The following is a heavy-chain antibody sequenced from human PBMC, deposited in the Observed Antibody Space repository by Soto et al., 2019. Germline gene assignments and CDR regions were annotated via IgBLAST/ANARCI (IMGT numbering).Heavy chain of an antibody. CDR3: ARVLWFGELLSSFDY. CDR2: ISSSSSTI. V-gene: IGHV3-48*02. CDR1: GFTFSSYS. J-gene: IGHJ4*02. Sequence: PGGSLRLSCAASGFTFSSYSMNWVRQAPGKGLEWVSYISSSSSTIYYADSVKGRFTISRDNAKNSLYLQMNSLRDEDTAVYYCARVLWFGELLSSFDYWGQGTLVTVS. D-gene: IGHD3-10*01.